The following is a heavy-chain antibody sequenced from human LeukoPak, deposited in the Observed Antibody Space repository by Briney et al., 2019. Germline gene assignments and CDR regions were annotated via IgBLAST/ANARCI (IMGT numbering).Heavy chain of an antibody. J-gene: IGHJ4*02. D-gene: IGHD3-10*01. Sequence: PGGSLRLSCAASGFTFSSYWMSWVRQAPGKGLEWVANIKQDGSEKYYVDSVKGRFTISRDNAKNSLYLQMNSLRAEDTAVYYCARDRDPDYGSGSYYNWGQGTLVTVSS. CDR1: GFTFSSYW. V-gene: IGHV3-7*01. CDR2: IKQDGSEK. CDR3: ARDRDPDYGSGSYYN.